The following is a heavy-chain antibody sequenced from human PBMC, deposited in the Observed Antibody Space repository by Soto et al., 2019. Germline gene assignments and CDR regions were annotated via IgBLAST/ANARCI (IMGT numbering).Heavy chain of an antibody. D-gene: IGHD2-21*02. CDR2: IYYSGST. J-gene: IGHJ6*02. Sequence: SETLSLTCTVSGGSISSGGYYWSWIRQHPGKGLEWIGYIYYSGSTYYNPSLKSRVTISVDTSKNQFSLKLSSVTAADTAVYYCAREDDGGDRDYYGLDVWGQGTTVTVSS. CDR3: AREDDGGDRDYYGLDV. CDR1: GGSISSGGYY. V-gene: IGHV4-31*03.